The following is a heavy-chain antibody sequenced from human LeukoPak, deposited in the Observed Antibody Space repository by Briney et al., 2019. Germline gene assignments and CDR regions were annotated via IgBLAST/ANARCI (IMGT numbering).Heavy chain of an antibody. CDR1: GFTFSNAW. Sequence: GSPRLSCAASGFTFSNAWMSWVRQAPGKGLEWVGRIKSKTDGGTTDYAAPVKGRFTISRDDSKNTLYLQMNSLKTEDTAVYYCTTFLSPYYYYGMDVWDQGTTVTVSS. J-gene: IGHJ6*02. CDR3: TTFLSPYYYYGMDV. V-gene: IGHV3-15*01. CDR2: IKSKTDGGTT.